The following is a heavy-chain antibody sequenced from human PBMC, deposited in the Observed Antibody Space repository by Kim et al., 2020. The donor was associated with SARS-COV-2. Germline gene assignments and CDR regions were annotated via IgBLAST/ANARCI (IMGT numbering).Heavy chain of an antibody. Sequence: GGSLRLPCAASVYTFSSYALNWVRQAPGKGLEWVSTINTGGGTTNYADSVKGRFTISRDNSKNTLYLQMNSLRAEDTAVYYCAKLILSSGDYFAYWGQGTLVTVSS. CDR1: VYTFSSYA. J-gene: IGHJ4*02. CDR2: INTGGGTT. D-gene: IGHD2-15*01. V-gene: IGHV3-23*01. CDR3: AKLILSSGDYFAY.